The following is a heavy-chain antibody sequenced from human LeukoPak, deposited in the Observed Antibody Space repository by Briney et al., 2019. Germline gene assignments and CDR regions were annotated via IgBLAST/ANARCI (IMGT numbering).Heavy chain of an antibody. J-gene: IGHJ5*02. CDR3: ARDHGITASWFDP. V-gene: IGHV4-30-4*01. CDR1: GDSIGSADYC. Sequence: NSSETLSLTCTVSGDSIGSADYCWSWIRQPAGKGLEWIGYIYYSGSTYYNPSLKSRVMMSQDTSKNQFSLKVNSVTAADTAVYYCARDHGITASWFDPWGQGILVTVSS. CDR2: IYYSGST. D-gene: IGHD5-24*01.